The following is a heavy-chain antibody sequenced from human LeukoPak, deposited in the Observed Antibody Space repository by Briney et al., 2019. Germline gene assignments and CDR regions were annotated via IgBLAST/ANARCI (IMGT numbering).Heavy chain of an antibody. CDR3: TRGGGIGYYFGIPRYYFDA. CDR1: GGSIESLY. V-gene: IGHV4-59*11. D-gene: IGHD3-22*01. J-gene: IGHJ4*02. Sequence: PSETLSLTCTVSGGSIESLYWSWIRQSPEKGLEWIGNVFHTGVTSYNLSLKSRVTLSVDTSKNQFSLSMTSMTAADTAIYYCTRGGGIGYYFGIPRYYFDAWGQGVLVTVSS. CDR2: VFHTGVT.